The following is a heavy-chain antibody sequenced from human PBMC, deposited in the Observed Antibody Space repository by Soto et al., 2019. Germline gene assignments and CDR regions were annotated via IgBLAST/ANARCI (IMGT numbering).Heavy chain of an antibody. D-gene: IGHD3-3*02. V-gene: IGHV4-4*02. Sequence: QVQLQESAPGLVKPSGTLSLTCTXXXDSININXXXXXXXXXXXKGLEWIGQISHSGSTNYNPSLTSRVSKSVDKSKNHFSLNLTSVTAADTAVYYCAARHFWSGPWTDTRLDYWGQGTLVTVSS. CDR3: AARHFWSGPWTDTRLDY. J-gene: IGHJ4*02. CDR2: ISHSGST. CDR1: XDSININXX.